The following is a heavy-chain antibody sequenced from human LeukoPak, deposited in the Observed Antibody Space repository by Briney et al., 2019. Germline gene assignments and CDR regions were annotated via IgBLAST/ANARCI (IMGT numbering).Heavy chain of an antibody. V-gene: IGHV4-30-2*01. J-gene: IGHJ4*02. Sequence: PSQTLSLTCAVSGGSISSGGYSWSWIRQPPGKGLEWIGYIYHSGSTYYNPSLKSRVTISVDRSKNQFSLKLSSVTAADTAVYYCARLIAVAGTGLDYWGQGTLVTVSS. CDR1: GGSISSGGYS. D-gene: IGHD6-19*01. CDR3: ARLIAVAGTGLDY. CDR2: IYHSGST.